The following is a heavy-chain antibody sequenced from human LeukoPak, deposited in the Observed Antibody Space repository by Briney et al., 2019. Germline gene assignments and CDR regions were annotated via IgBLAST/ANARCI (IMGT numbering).Heavy chain of an antibody. D-gene: IGHD5-18*01. CDR3: ARFTAMVFDY. V-gene: IGHV5-51*01. J-gene: IGHJ4*02. CDR2: IYPGDSDT. Sequence: GESLKISXKGSGYSFTSYWIGWVRQMPGKGQEWMGIIYPGDSDTIYSPSFQGQVTISADKSISTAYLQWSSLKASDTAMYYCARFTAMVFDYWGQGTLVTVSS. CDR1: GYSFTSYW.